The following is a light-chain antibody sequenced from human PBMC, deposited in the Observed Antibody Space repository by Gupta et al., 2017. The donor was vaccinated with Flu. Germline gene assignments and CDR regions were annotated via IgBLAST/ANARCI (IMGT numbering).Light chain of an antibody. CDR2: GPT. CDR3: QQYHTWPFS. J-gene: IGKJ2*03. CDR1: LNLYGN. V-gene: IGKV3-15*01. Sequence: ADTLSVSAGERVTVSCRASLNLYGNLAWYQQKPGQAPRLLMSGPTTRASGVPARFSGSGSGTEFTLTITSLQSEDSAVYYCQQYHTWPFSFGQGTKVEIK.